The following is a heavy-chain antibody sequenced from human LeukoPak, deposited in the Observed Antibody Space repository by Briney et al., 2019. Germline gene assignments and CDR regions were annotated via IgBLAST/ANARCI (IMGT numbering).Heavy chain of an antibody. V-gene: IGHV3-21*01. Sequence: GGSLRLSCAASGFTFSSYSMNWVRQAPGKGLEWVSSISSSSSYIYYADSVKGRFTISRDNAKNSLSLQMNSLRAEDTAVYYCARDIYYDSSGYYGSVYWGQGTLVTVSS. D-gene: IGHD3-22*01. J-gene: IGHJ4*02. CDR3: ARDIYYDSSGYYGSVY. CDR1: GFTFSSYS. CDR2: ISSSSSYI.